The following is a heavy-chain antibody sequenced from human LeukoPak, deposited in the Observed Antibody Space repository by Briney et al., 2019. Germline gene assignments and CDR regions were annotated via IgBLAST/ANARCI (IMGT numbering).Heavy chain of an antibody. CDR3: AKVATEAFYFDF. V-gene: IGHV3-48*03. CDR2: IGSFGTTT. Sequence: PGGSLRLSCAASGFTFSSYEMNWVRQAPGKGLEWVSYIGSFGTTTSYADSVKGRFTISRDNAKSSLYLQMSSLRAEDTAVYYCAKVATEAFYFDFWGQGTLVTVSS. D-gene: IGHD5-12*01. J-gene: IGHJ4*02. CDR1: GFTFSSYE.